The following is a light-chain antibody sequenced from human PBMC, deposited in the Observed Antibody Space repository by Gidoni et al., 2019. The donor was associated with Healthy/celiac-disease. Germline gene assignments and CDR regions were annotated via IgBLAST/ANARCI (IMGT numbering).Light chain of an antibody. CDR3: QQYDNLPLT. V-gene: IGKV1-33*01. CDR1: QDISNY. Sequence: DIQMTQSPSSLSASVGDRVTITCQASQDISNYLNWYQQKPVPSRFSGSGSGTDFTFTISSLQPEDIATYYCQQYDNLPLTFGGXTKVEIK. J-gene: IGKJ4*01.